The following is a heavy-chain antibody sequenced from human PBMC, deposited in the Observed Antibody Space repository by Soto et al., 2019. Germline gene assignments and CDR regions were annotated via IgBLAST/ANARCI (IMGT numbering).Heavy chain of an antibody. Sequence: PSETLSLTCTVSGGSISSSSYYWCWIRQPPGKGLEWIGSIYYSGSTYYNPSLKSRVTISVDTSKNQFSLKLSSVTAADTAVYYCARLKQLVRVDYWGQGTLVTVSS. V-gene: IGHV4-39*01. CDR3: ARLKQLVRVDY. D-gene: IGHD6-13*01. CDR1: GGSISSSSYY. J-gene: IGHJ4*02. CDR2: IYYSGST.